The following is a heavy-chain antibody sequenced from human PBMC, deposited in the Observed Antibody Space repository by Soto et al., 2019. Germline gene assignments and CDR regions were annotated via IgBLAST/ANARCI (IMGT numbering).Heavy chain of an antibody. D-gene: IGHD2-2*01. CDR3: ARGLRVVVPAGFGY. CDR2: MNPNSGNT. Sequence: QVQLVQSGAEVKKPGASVKVSCKASGYTFTSYDINWVRQSTGQGLEWMGWMNPNSGNTGYAQKFQGRVTLTRNTSISTAYMELSSLRSEDTAVYYCARGLRVVVPAGFGYWGQGTLGTVSS. CDR1: GYTFTSYD. J-gene: IGHJ4*02. V-gene: IGHV1-8*01.